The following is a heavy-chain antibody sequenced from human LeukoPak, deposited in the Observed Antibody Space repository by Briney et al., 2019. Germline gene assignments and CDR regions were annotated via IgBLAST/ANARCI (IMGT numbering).Heavy chain of an antibody. Sequence: GGSLRLSCAASGFTFSSYGMHWVRQAPGKGLEWVSAISGSGGSTYYADSVKGRFTISRDNSKNTLYLQMNSLRAEDTAVYYCAKNVRAVAMVPYFDYWGQGTLVTVSS. CDR3: AKNVRAVAMVPYFDY. CDR1: GFTFSSYG. CDR2: ISGSGGST. J-gene: IGHJ4*02. D-gene: IGHD5-18*01. V-gene: IGHV3-23*01.